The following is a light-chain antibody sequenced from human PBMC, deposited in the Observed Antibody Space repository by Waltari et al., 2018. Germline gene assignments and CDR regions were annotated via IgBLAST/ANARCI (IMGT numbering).Light chain of an antibody. CDR3: QQYYRSRT. V-gene: IGKV4-1*01. CDR2: CAS. Sequence: DTVMTESPDSLAVSLGERATIHCKSSQSVFYRSDNKNSLAWYQHKPGQPPKLLFYCASTRESGVPDRFIASGSGTDFTLTINNLQAEDVAVYDCQQYYRSRTFGQGTKVEIK. J-gene: IGKJ1*01. CDR1: QSVFYRSDNKNS.